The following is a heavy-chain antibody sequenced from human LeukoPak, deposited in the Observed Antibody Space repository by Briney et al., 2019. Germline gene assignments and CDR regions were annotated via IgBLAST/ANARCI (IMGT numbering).Heavy chain of an antibody. CDR2: IWYDGSNK. CDR3: AKDLGYSSGWSDFDY. D-gene: IGHD6-19*01. CDR1: GFTFSSYG. V-gene: IGHV3-33*06. Sequence: GGSLRLSCAASGFTFSSYGMHWVRQAPGKGLEWVAVIWYDGSNKYYADSVKGRFTFSRDNSKNTLYLQMNSLRAEDTAVYYCAKDLGYSSGWSDFDYWGQGTLVTVSS. J-gene: IGHJ4*02.